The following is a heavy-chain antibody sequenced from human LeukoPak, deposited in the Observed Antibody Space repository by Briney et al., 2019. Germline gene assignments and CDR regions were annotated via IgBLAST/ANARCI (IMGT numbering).Heavy chain of an antibody. J-gene: IGHJ4*02. CDR1: GYTFTSYG. D-gene: IGHD1-26*01. CDR3: ARDVEIVGATYFVY. V-gene: IGHV1-18*01. CDR2: IITYNGNT. Sequence: ASVKVSCKASGYTFTSYGISWVRQAPGQGLEWMGYIITYNGNTNYAQKLQGRVTITRNTSMSTAYMELSSLRSEDTAVYYCARDVEIVGATYFVYWGQGTLVTVSS.